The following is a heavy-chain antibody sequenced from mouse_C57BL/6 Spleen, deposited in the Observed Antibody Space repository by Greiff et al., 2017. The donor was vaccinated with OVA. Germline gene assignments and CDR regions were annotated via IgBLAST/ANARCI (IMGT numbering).Heavy chain of an antibody. CDR3: ARGYYDSYYAMDY. Sequence: QVQLQQSGADLVKPGASVKMSCKASGYTFTSYWITWVKQRPGQGLEWIGDIYPGSGSTNYNEKFKSKATLTVDTSSSTAYMQLSSLTSEDSAVYYCARGYYDSYYAMDYWGQGTSFTVSS. V-gene: IGHV1-55*01. CDR1: GYTFTSYW. CDR2: IYPGSGST. J-gene: IGHJ4*01. D-gene: IGHD2-4*01.